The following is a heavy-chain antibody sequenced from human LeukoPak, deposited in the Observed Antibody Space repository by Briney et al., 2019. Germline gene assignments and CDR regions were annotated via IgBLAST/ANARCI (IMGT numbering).Heavy chain of an antibody. V-gene: IGHV3-7*01. D-gene: IGHD5-12*01. J-gene: IGHJ1*01. CDR1: GFTFSTYW. CDR2: IKEDGSRE. CDR3: ARDSPGYGAYVS. Sequence: GGSRRLSCEAPGFTFSTYWMTWFRQAPGKGLEWVANIKEDGSREYYVDSVKGRFTISRDNAKNSLYLQMDSLTAEDTAVYYCARDSPGYGAYVSWGQGTLVSVSS.